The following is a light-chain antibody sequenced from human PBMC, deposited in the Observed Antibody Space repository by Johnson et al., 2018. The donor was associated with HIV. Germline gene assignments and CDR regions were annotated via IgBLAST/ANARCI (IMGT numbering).Light chain of an antibody. V-gene: IGLV1-51*01. CDR1: SSNIGNNY. CDR3: GTWDSRLRSNV. CDR2: DND. J-gene: IGLJ1*01. Sequence: QLVLTQPPSVSAPPGQKVTISCSGSSSNIGNNYVSWYPQVPGTAPKLLIYDNDKRPSGIPDRFYGSTSGTSATLAIAGLPTGDQADYYCGTWDSRLRSNVFGTGTKVTVL.